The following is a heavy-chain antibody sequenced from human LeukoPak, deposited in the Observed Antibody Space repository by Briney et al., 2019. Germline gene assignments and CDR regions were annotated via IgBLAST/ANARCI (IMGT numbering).Heavy chain of an antibody. CDR3: ARTNQISETAFDI. Sequence: SETLSLTCTVSGGSISSGDYYWSWIRQTPGKGLEWIGYILSSGSTNYNPSVKSRVTITVDTSKNQFSLKLYSVTAADTAVYYCARTNQISETAFDIWGPGSVVIVTS. J-gene: IGHJ3*02. D-gene: IGHD1-14*01. CDR2: ILSSGST. CDR1: GGSISSGDYY. V-gene: IGHV4-61*08.